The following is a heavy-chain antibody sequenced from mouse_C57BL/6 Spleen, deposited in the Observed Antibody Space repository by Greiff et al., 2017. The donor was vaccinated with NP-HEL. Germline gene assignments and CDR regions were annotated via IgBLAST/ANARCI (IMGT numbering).Heavy chain of an antibody. CDR3: ARDDYDSGIGDY. D-gene: IGHD2-4*01. V-gene: IGHV1-4*01. Sequence: QVQLKESGAELARPGASVKMSCKASGYTFTSYTMHWVKQRPGQGLEWIGYINPSSGYTKYNQKFKDKATLTADKSSSTAYMQLSSLTSEDSAVYYCARDDYDSGIGDYWGQGTTLTVSS. CDR2: INPSSGYT. CDR1: GYTFTSYT. J-gene: IGHJ2*01.